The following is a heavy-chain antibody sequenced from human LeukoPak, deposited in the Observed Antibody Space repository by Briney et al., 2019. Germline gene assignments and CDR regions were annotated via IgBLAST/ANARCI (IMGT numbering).Heavy chain of an antibody. CDR1: GGTFSSYA. CDR2: IIPIFGTA. D-gene: IGHD3-10*01. CDR3: ARDRTGSGCMDV. Sequence: SVKVSCKASGGTFSSYAISWVRQAPGPGLEWMGGIIPIFGTANYAQKFQGRVTITADESTSTAYMELSSLRSEDTAVYYCARDRTGSGCMDVRGKGTTVTVSS. V-gene: IGHV1-69*13. J-gene: IGHJ6*04.